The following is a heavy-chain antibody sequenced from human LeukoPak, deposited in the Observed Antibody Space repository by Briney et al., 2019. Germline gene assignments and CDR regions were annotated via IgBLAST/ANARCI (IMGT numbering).Heavy chain of an antibody. CDR2: ISSSSSYI. D-gene: IGHD3-22*01. V-gene: IGHV3-21*01. CDR3: ARDPPDYYDSSGYFDY. J-gene: IGHJ4*02. Sequence: GGSLRLSCAASGFTFSNYDMNWVRQAPGKGLEWVSSISSSSSYIYYADSVKGRFTISRDNAKNSLYLQMNSLRAEDTAVYYCARDPPDYYDSSGYFDYWGQGTLVTVSS. CDR1: GFTFSNYD.